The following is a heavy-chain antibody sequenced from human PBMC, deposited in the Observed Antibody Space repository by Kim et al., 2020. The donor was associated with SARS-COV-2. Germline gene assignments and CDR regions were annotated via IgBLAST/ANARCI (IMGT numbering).Heavy chain of an antibody. D-gene: IGHD6-6*01. CDR2: ISSSSSTI. CDR1: GFTFSSYS. J-gene: IGHJ6*02. V-gene: IGHV3-48*02. CDR3: ARDTGSSSSFVYYYYGMDV. Sequence: GGSLRLSCAASGFTFSSYSMNWVRQAPGKGLEWVSYISSSSSTIYYADSVKGRFTISRDNAKNSLYLQMNSLRDEDTAVYYCARDTGSSSSFVYYYYGMDVWGPGTTVTVS.